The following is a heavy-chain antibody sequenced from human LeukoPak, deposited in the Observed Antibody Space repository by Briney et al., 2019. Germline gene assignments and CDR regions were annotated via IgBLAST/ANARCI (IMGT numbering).Heavy chain of an antibody. J-gene: IGHJ4*02. CDR3: ARDPGPLYDSSGSLFDY. V-gene: IGHV4-39*07. D-gene: IGHD3-22*01. Sequence: PSETLSLTCTVSGDSFTSVTDYWAWIRQPPGKGLEWIGEINHSGRTNYNPSLKSRVIISVDTSKNQFSLKVNSVTAADTAVYYCARDPGPLYDSSGSLFDYWGQGTLVTVSS. CDR1: GDSFTSVTDY. CDR2: INHSGRT.